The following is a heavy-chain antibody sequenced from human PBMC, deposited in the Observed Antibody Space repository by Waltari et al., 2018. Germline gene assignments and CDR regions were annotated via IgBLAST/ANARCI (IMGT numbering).Heavy chain of an antibody. CDR1: GFTFSSYW. D-gene: IGHD2-21*02. CDR3: ARVRLLYTFGY. CDR2: INREGSST. V-gene: IGHV3-74*01. Sequence: EVQLVESGGGLVQPGGSLRLACAAYGFTFSSYWMHWVRQAPGKGLVWGLQINREGSSTSYADSVKGRFNISRDNAKNTLYLQMNRLRAEDTAVYYCARVRLLYTFGYWGQGTLVTVSS. J-gene: IGHJ4*02.